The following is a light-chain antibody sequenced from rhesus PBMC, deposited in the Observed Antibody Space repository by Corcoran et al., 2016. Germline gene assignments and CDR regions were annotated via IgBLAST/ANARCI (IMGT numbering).Light chain of an antibody. V-gene: IGKV1-43*02. Sequence: DIQMTQSPSSLSASVGDRVTITCRASQGINNHLTWYQQKPGKAPKLLISAAATLQSGVPSRFSGNGSWTDFTLTIRSLQPGDFATYYCLQYDSDPWTFGQVTKVEIK. CDR2: AAA. J-gene: IGKJ1*01. CDR3: LQYDSDPWT. CDR1: QGINNH.